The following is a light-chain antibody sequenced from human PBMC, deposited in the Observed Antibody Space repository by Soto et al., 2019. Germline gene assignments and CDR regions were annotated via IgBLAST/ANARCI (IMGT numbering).Light chain of an antibody. CDR2: GAS. J-gene: IGKJ1*01. CDR3: QQYGSSPLT. CDR1: QSFSSSY. Sequence: EIVLTQSPGTLSLSPGDRATLSCRASQSFSSSYLVWYQQKPGQAPRLLIYGASSRATGIPGRFSGSGSGTDFTLTISRLEPEDFAVYYCQQYGSSPLTFGQGTKVEIK. V-gene: IGKV3-20*01.